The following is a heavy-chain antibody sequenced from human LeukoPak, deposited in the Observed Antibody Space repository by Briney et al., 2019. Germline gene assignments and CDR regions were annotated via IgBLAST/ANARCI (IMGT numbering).Heavy chain of an antibody. Sequence: SETLSLTCTVSGGSITSYYWSWIRQPPGKGLEWIGYIFYSGSTNYNPSLKSRVTMSVDTSKNQFSLRLSSVTAADTAVYYCAGRVVWYGIYYFDSWGQGTLVTVSS. J-gene: IGHJ4*02. V-gene: IGHV4-59*01. CDR3: AGRVVWYGIYYFDS. CDR2: IFYSGST. D-gene: IGHD3-3*01. CDR1: GGSITSYY.